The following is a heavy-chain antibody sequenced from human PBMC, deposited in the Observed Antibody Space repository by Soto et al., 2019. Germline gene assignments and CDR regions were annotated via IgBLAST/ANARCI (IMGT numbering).Heavy chain of an antibody. CDR3: ARDHSWHDLVWWFDP. D-gene: IGHD1-1*01. V-gene: IGHV1-46*03. CDR1: GYSFTSHY. Sequence: QVQLVQSGAEVKKPGASVKVSCKAIGYSFTSHYMHWVRQAPGQGLEWMGTIYPGGVNIGYAQKFKGRGTMTKDTSTSRVYMELNSLPSDDTAVYYCARDHSWHDLVWWFDPCGQGTLVTVSS. J-gene: IGHJ5*02. CDR2: IYPGGVNI.